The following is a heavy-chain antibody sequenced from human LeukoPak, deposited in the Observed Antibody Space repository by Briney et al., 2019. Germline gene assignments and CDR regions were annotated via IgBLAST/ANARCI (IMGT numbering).Heavy chain of an antibody. CDR3: ARSPPGRTNWNYYDY. J-gene: IGHJ4*02. CDR2: IGPIGVYT. CDR1: GFTFSDYA. V-gene: IGHV3-64*01. Sequence: GGPLRLSCAASGFTFSDYAMHWVRQAPGKGLEFVSVIGPIGVYTYYANSVKGRFTISRDNSKSTVSLQMGSLRDEDMAVYYCARSPPGRTNWNYYDYWGRGTLVTVSS. D-gene: IGHD1-1*01.